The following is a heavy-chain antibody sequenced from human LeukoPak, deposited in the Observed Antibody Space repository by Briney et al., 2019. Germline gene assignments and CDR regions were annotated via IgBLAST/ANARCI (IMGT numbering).Heavy chain of an antibody. CDR2: IYYSGST. CDR1: GGSISSYY. CDR3: AREAYDSSGNWFDP. Sequence: PSETLSLTCTVSGGSISSYYWSWIRQPPGKGLEWIGYIYYSGSTNYNPSLKSRVTISVDTSKNQFSLKPSSVTAADTAVYYCAREAYDSSGNWFDPWGQGTLVTVSS. J-gene: IGHJ5*02. D-gene: IGHD3-22*01. V-gene: IGHV4-59*01.